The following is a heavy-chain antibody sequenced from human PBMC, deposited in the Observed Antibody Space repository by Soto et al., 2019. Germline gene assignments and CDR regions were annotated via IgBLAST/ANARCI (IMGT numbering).Heavy chain of an antibody. D-gene: IGHD3-10*01. V-gene: IGHV4-39*01. CDR3: ARRVRGMWFGDFDFDY. CDR2: IYYSGST. CDR1: GGSISSSSYY. J-gene: IGHJ4*02. Sequence: PSETLSLTCTVSGGSISSSSYYWGWIRQPPGKGLEWIGSIYYSGSTYYNPSLKSRVTISVDTSKNQFSLKLSSVTAADTAVYYCARRVRGMWFGDFDFDYWGQGTLVTVSS.